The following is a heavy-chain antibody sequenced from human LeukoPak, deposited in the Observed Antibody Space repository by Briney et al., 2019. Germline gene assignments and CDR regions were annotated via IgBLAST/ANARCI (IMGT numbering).Heavy chain of an antibody. J-gene: IGHJ4*02. D-gene: IGHD6-19*01. CDR1: GFTFSSYA. Sequence: QPGRSLRLSCAASGFTFSSYAMPWVRQAPGKGLEWVAVISYDGSNKYYADSVKGRFTISRDNSKNTLYLQMTSLRAEDTAVYYCARDQSPLGSGWYLRGHYFDYWGQGTLVTVSS. CDR3: ARDQSPLGSGWYLRGHYFDY. V-gene: IGHV3-30-3*01. CDR2: ISYDGSNK.